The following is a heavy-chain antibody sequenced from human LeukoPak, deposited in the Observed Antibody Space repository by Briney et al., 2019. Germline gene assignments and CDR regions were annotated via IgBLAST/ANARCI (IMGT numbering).Heavy chain of an antibody. CDR3: ARGAGYCSGGSCYSEGHFDY. Sequence: PSETPSLTCAVYGGSFSGYYWSWIRQPPGKGLEWIGEINHSGSTNYNPSLKSRVTISVDTSKNQFSLKLSSVTAADTAVYYCARGAGYCSGGSCYSEGHFDYWGQGTLVTVSS. CDR2: INHSGST. J-gene: IGHJ4*02. V-gene: IGHV4-34*01. CDR1: GGSFSGYY. D-gene: IGHD2-15*01.